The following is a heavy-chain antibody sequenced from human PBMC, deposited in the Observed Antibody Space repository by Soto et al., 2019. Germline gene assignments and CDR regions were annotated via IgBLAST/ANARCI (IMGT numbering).Heavy chain of an antibody. CDR1: GDSISSYY. D-gene: IGHD3-22*01. CDR2: LYYGRSA. CDR3: ALRSMAVVPEY. J-gene: IGHJ4*02. Sequence: QVQLQESGPGLVKPSETLSLTCAVSGDSISSYYCMWIRQPRGKGLESIGYLYYGRSANYNPSLKSRVTLSVDTCMNQCSLTLSSMTAADTAVYYCALRSMAVVPEYWGQGTLVTVSS. V-gene: IGHV4-59*01.